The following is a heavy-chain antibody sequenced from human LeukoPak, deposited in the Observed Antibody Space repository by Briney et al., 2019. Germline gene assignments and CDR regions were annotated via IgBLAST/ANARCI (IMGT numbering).Heavy chain of an antibody. CDR2: IIPIFGTA. CDR3: AKESCTGGTCYSGINY. V-gene: IGHV1-69*05. J-gene: IGHJ4*02. CDR1: GGTFSSYA. D-gene: IGHD2-15*01. Sequence: GASVKVSCKASGGTFSSYAISWVRQAPGQGLEWMGGIIPIFGTANYAQKFQGRVTITTDESTSTAYMELSSLRSEDTAVYYCAKESCTGGTCYSGINYWGQGTRVTVPS.